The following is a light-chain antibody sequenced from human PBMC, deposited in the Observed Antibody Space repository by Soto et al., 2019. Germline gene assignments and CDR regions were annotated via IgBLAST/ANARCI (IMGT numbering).Light chain of an antibody. CDR2: AES. CDR1: QSSSSY. V-gene: IGKV1-39*01. J-gene: IGKJ2*01. Sequence: DIQMTQSPSSLSAAVGDRVTITCPASQSSSSYLNWYQQKPGKVPRLLIYAESSLQSGVPTRFSGSVSGTDFTLTISSLQPEDFATYYCQQSYSTPTFGQGTKLEIK. CDR3: QQSYSTPT.